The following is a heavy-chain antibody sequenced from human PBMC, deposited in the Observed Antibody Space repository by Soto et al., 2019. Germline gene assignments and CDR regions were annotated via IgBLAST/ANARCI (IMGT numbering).Heavy chain of an antibody. V-gene: IGHV3-9*01. CDR1: GFTFDDYA. J-gene: IGHJ6*02. D-gene: IGHD2-8*01. CDR3: ARAPGPMYYAMDA. CDR2: INWNSGSI. Sequence: GGSLRLSCAASGFTFDDYAMHWVRQVPGKGLEWVSGINWNSGSIGYGDSVKGRFAISRDDDKSTLYLEMNSLRAEDTAVYYCARAPGPMYYAMDAWGQGTMVTVSS.